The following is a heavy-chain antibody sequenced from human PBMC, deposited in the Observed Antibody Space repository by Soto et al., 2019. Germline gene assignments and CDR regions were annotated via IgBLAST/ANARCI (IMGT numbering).Heavy chain of an antibody. V-gene: IGHV3-9*01. CDR1: GSSLQDYA. CDR2: IYYNSNRI. Sequence: EVQLVESGGGLVQPGGSLRLSCVGSGSSLQDYAMHWVRQAPGKGLEWVSGIYYNSNRIDYADSVKGRFTISRDNARNSLYLQMNSLRTEDTAFYYCGKDISTGGMDVWGRGSMVTVSS. CDR3: GKDISTGGMDV. J-gene: IGHJ6*04. D-gene: IGHD2-8*02.